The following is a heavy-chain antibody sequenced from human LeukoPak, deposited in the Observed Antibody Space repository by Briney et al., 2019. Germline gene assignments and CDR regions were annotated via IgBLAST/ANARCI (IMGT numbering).Heavy chain of an antibody. Sequence: SETLSLTCDVSGGSIDSTNWWNWVRQPPGKGLEWIGEIHHDGRINYNPSLKSRVTLSVDKSKNQFSLRLNSVTAADTAMNYCARSHDHLWGNYPDYWGQGTLVTVSS. CDR1: GGSIDSTNW. CDR2: IHHDGRI. CDR3: ARSHDHLWGNYPDY. V-gene: IGHV4/OR15-8*01. D-gene: IGHD3-16*02. J-gene: IGHJ4*02.